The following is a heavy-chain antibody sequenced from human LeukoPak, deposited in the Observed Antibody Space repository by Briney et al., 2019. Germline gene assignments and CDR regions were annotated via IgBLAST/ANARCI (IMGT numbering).Heavy chain of an antibody. CDR3: AWGGMAAFDS. J-gene: IGHJ4*02. D-gene: IGHD3-16*01. V-gene: IGHV3-11*04. Sequence: PGGSLRLSCAASGFTFSDYYMSWIRQAPGKELEWVAYISSSGNTRYYADSVKGRFTISRDNAKNSLYLQMNSLRAEDTAVYYCAWGGMAAFDSWGQGTLVTVSS. CDR1: GFTFSDYY. CDR2: ISSSGNTR.